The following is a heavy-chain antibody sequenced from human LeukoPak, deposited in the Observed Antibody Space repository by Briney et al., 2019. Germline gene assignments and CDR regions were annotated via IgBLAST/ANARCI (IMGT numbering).Heavy chain of an antibody. CDR2: IHYSGGIT. Sequence: SETLSLTCTVSGGSISSYYWSWIRQPPGKGLEWIGYIHYSGGITNYNPSLKSRVTISVDTSKNQFSLKLSSVTAAYTAVYYCVREVAARAFDIWGQGTMVTVSS. J-gene: IGHJ3*02. CDR1: GGSISSYY. D-gene: IGHD6-6*01. CDR3: VREVAARAFDI. V-gene: IGHV4-59*01.